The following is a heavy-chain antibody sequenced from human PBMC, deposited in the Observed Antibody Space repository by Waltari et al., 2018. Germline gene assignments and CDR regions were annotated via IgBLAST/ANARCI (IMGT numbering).Heavy chain of an antibody. J-gene: IGHJ4*02. V-gene: IGHV3-74*03. Sequence: EVQLVESGGALVPPGGSLRLPCAPSGFTLCTYWMHWVRQVPGKGLMWVAHIESDGRRKTYAESVKGRFTISRDNAKNTVYLQMNSLRDEDTAVYYCVRDEPGDGLDYWGQGTLVTVSS. CDR1: GFTLCTYW. D-gene: IGHD7-27*01. CDR3: VRDEPGDGLDY. CDR2: IESDGRRK.